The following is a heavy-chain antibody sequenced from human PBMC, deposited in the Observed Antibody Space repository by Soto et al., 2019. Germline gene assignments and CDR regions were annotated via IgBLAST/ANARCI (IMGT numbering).Heavy chain of an antibody. CDR2: ISYDGSNK. J-gene: IGHJ4*02. CDR1: GFTFSSYA. V-gene: IGHV3-30-3*01. Sequence: QVQLVESGGGVVQPGRSLRLSCAASGFTFSSYAMHWVRQAPGKGLEWVAVISYDGSNKYYADSVKGRFTISRDNSKNTRCLQMNSLRAEDTAVYYCARARLDTPALDYWGQGTLVTVSS. CDR3: ARARLDTPALDY. D-gene: IGHD2-2*01.